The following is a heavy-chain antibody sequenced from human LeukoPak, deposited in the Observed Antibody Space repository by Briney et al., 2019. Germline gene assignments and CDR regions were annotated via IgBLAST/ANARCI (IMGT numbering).Heavy chain of an antibody. CDR2: INSDGSWT. Sequence: GGSLRLSYAASGNYWMHWVRQAPGKGLVWVSHINSDGSWTSYADSVKGRFTISKDNAKNTVYLQMNSLRAEDTAVYYCVSFYETYWGRGTLVTVSS. V-gene: IGHV3-74*01. CDR3: VSFYETY. CDR1: GNYW. J-gene: IGHJ4*02. D-gene: IGHD2/OR15-2a*01.